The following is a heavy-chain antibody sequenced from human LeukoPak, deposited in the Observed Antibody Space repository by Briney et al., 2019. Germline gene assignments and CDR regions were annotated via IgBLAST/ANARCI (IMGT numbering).Heavy chain of an antibody. D-gene: IGHD5-24*01. CDR2: INSDGGST. CDR3: ARRIQGMAPYYFDY. CDR1: GFTFSSYW. J-gene: IGHJ4*02. Sequence: GGSLRLSCTASGFTFSSYWMHWARQAPGKGLVWVSRINSDGGSTSYADSVKGRFTISRDNAKNTLYLQMNSLRAEDTAVYYRARRIQGMAPYYFDYWGQGTLVTVSS. V-gene: IGHV3-74*01.